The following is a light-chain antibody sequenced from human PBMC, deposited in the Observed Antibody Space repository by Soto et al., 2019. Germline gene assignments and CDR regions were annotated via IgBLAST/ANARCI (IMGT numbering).Light chain of an antibody. V-gene: IGLV2-11*01. J-gene: IGLJ3*02. Sequence: QSALTQPRSVSGSPGQSVTISCTGTSGDVGAYDRVSWYQHHPTKAPKLIIYDVTNRPSGVPYRFSGSKSGSTASLTISGLQVEDEADYYCCSLAGGSSWVFGGGTKLTVL. CDR3: CSLAGGSSWV. CDR1: SGDVGAYDR. CDR2: DVT.